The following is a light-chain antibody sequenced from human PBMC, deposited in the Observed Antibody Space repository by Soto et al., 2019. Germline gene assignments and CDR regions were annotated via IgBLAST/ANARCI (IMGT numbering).Light chain of an antibody. CDR1: SSDVGGYNY. J-gene: IGLJ2*01. Sequence: QSVLTQPASVSGSPGHSITISCTGTSSDVGGYNYVSWYQQHPGKAPKLMIYDVNTRPSGLSNRFSGSKSGNTASLTISGLQAEDEAVYYCSSYTSSISFGGGTKVTVL. CDR3: SSYTSSIS. V-gene: IGLV2-14*01. CDR2: DVN.